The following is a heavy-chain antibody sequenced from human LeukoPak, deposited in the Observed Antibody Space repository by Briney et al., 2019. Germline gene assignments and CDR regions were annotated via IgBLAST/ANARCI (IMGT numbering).Heavy chain of an antibody. J-gene: IGHJ5*02. CDR1: GFTFTTYG. CDR2: IWYDGSKK. D-gene: IGHD3-10*01. Sequence: GGSLRLSCAASGFTFTTYGFHWVRQAPGKGLEWVAVIWYDGSKKYYADSVKGRFAISRDNPKSTLYLQMNSLRAEDTAVYYCARDGAVGRPIDPWGQGTLVTVSS. V-gene: IGHV3-33*01. CDR3: ARDGAVGRPIDP.